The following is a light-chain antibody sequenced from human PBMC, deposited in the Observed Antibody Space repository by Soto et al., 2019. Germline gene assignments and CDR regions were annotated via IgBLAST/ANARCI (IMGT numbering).Light chain of an antibody. CDR2: DAS. Sequence: DIQMTQSPSSLSASIGDRVILTCQASQDIANSLNWYQHKPGKAPKLLIYDASNLERGVPARFSGSGSGTDFSFTISSLQPEDIATYYCQQYENIPPSFGQGTRLRL. V-gene: IGKV1-33*01. CDR3: QQYENIPPS. CDR1: QDIANS. J-gene: IGKJ5*01.